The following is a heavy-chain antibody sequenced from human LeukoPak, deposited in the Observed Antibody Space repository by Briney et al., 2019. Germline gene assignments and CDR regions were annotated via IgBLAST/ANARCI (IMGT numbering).Heavy chain of an antibody. CDR3: ARTVTAGIYRGGYYFDY. Sequence: HPGGSLRLSCAASGFTFSDYSLTWVRQAPGKGLEWVSSISSTSSYIYYADSLKGRFTISRDNAKNSLYLQMNSLRAEDTAVYYCARTVTAGIYRGGYYFDYWGREPWSPSPQ. CDR1: GFTFSDYS. V-gene: IGHV3-21*01. CDR2: ISSTSSYI. D-gene: IGHD6-13*01. J-gene: IGHJ4*02.